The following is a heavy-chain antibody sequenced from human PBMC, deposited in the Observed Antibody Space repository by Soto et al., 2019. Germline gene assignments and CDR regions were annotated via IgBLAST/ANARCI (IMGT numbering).Heavy chain of an antibody. Sequence: GGSLRLSCAASGFTFSNAWMNWVRQAPGKGLEWVGRIKSKTDGGTTDYAAPVKGRFTISRDDSKNTLYLQMNSLKTEDTAVYYCTTYYDFWSGYYRSYYYYGMDVWGQGTTVTVSS. V-gene: IGHV3-15*07. CDR3: TTYYDFWSGYYRSYYYYGMDV. CDR2: IKSKTDGGTT. J-gene: IGHJ6*02. D-gene: IGHD3-3*01. CDR1: GFTFSNAW.